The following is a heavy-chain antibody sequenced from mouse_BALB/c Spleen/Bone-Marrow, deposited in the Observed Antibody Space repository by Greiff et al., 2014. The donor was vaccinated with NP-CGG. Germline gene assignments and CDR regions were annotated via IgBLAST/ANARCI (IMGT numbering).Heavy chain of an antibody. CDR1: GYTFTSYD. CDR2: IYPGDGST. CDR3: ARNVNYRYAMDY. J-gene: IGHJ4*01. D-gene: IGHD2-1*01. Sequence: QVQLQQSGPEPVKPGALVKISCKASGYTFTSYDINWVKQRPGQGLEWIGWIYPGDGSTKYNEKFKGKATLTADKSSSTAYMQLSSLTSENSAVYFCARNVNYRYAMDYWGQGTSVTVSS. V-gene: IGHV1S56*01.